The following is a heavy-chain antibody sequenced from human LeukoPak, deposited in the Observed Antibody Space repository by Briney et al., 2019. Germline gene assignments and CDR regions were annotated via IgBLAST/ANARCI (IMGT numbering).Heavy chain of an antibody. CDR1: GGSFSGYY. Sequence: PSETLSLTCAVYGGSFSGYYWSWIRQPPGKGLEWIGEINHSGSPNSNPSLKSRVTISVDTSKNQFPLKLSSVTAADTAVYYCARGGAYYYGSGSYPRSSYYYYGMDVWGKGTTVTVSS. CDR2: INHSGSP. V-gene: IGHV4-34*01. D-gene: IGHD3-10*01. CDR3: ARGGAYYYGSGSYPRSSYYYYGMDV. J-gene: IGHJ6*04.